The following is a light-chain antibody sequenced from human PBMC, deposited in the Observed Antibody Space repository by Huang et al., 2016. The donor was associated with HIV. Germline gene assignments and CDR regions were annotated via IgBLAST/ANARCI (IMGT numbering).Light chain of an antibody. CDR2: AAS. Sequence: DIKMTQSPSSLSASVGDRVTITCRASQSISSYLNWYQQKPGKAPKLLIYAASSLQSWVPSRFSGSGSGTDFTLTISSLQPEDFATYYCQQSYSTPGTFGQGTKVDIK. CDR3: QQSYSTPGT. V-gene: IGKV1-39*01. J-gene: IGKJ1*01. CDR1: QSISSY.